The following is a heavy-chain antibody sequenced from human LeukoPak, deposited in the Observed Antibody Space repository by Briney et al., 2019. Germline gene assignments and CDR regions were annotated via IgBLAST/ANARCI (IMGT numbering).Heavy chain of an antibody. D-gene: IGHD1-7*01. V-gene: IGHV3-15*01. Sequence: GGSLRLSCAAPGFTFSNAWMSWVRQAPGKGLEWVGRIKSKTDGGTTDYAAPVKGRFTISRDDSKNTLYLQMNSLKTEDTAVYYCTTDRRGNWNYEHWGQGTLVTVSS. CDR2: IKSKTDGGTT. CDR3: TTDRRGNWNYEH. J-gene: IGHJ1*01. CDR1: GFTFSNAW.